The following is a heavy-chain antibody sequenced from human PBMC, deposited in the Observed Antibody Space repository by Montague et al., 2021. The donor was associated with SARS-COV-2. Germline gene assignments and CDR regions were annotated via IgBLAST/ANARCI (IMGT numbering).Heavy chain of an antibody. CDR3: ATQEDPSGWVPGPFDF. D-gene: IGHD6-19*01. CDR1: GGSIRRSY. J-gene: IGHJ4*01. CDR2: IYHSGTT. V-gene: IGHV4-59*08. Sequence: SETLSLTCSVSGGSIRRSYWTWIRQAPAKGLEWIGYIYHSGTTKYNPAIQSRVTISVDTSKNQLSLKLSSVTAADTAVYYCATQEDPSGWVPGPFDFWGHGSLVTVSS.